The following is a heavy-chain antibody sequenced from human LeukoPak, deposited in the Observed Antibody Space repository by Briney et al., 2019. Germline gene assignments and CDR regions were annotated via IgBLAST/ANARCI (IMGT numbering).Heavy chain of an antibody. V-gene: IGHV4-59*01. D-gene: IGHD2-2*01. CDR3: ARTLVVPAAPADAFDI. CDR2: IYYSGST. Sequence: PSETLSLTCTVSGGSISSYYWSWIRQPPGKGLEWIGYIYYSGSTNYNPSLKSRVTISVDTSKNQFSLKLSSVTAADTAVSSSARTLVVPAAPADAFDIWGRGTMVTVSS. CDR1: GGSISSYY. J-gene: IGHJ3*02.